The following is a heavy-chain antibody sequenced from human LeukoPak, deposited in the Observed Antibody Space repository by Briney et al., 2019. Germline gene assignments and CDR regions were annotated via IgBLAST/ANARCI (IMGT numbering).Heavy chain of an antibody. D-gene: IGHD6-19*01. Sequence: TGGSLRLSCAASGFTFSSYAIHWVRQAPGQGLEGVALISYDGSNKYYADSVKGRFTTSRDKSKNKLYLQMNSLRAEDTDVYYCARVMYSSGWYLDYWGQGILVTVSS. J-gene: IGHJ4*02. V-gene: IGHV3-30*04. CDR3: ARVMYSSGWYLDY. CDR2: ISYDGSNK. CDR1: GFTFSSYA.